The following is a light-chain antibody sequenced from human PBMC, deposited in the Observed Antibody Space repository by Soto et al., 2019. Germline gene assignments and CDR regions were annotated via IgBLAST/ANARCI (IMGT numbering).Light chain of an antibody. J-gene: IGLJ2*01. CDR1: NSDVGGYNY. V-gene: IGLV2-14*03. CDR2: GVN. CDR3: SSYTSNFIVV. Sequence: QSALTQPASVSGSPGQSITISCTGTNSDVGGYNYVSWFQHHPGTAPKLIIFGVNTRPSGVSDRFSGSKSGNTASLTISGLQAEDEADYYCSSYTSNFIVVFGGGTKVTVL.